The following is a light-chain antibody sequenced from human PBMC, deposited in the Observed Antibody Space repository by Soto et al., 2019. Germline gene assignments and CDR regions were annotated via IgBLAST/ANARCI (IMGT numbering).Light chain of an antibody. CDR3: GSYTSSSTVA. CDR1: SSDVGGYNY. J-gene: IGLJ2*01. V-gene: IGLV2-14*03. Sequence: QSVLTQPASVSGSPGQSITISCTGASSDVGGYNYVSWYQQHPGKAPKLMIYDVSIRPSGVSNRFSGSKSGNTASLTISGLQAEDEADYYCGSYTSSSTVAFGGGTKVTVL. CDR2: DVS.